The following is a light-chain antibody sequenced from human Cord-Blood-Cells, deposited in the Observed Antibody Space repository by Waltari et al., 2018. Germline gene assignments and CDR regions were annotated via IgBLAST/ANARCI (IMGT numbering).Light chain of an antibody. CDR2: EGS. Sequence: QSALTQPASVSGSPGQSITISCTGTSSDVGSYTLVSWYQQHPGKATNLMIYEGSKRPSGVSNRFSGSKSGNTASLTVSELQAEDESDYDCCSYAGSSTSVVGAGTKVTVL. CDR3: CSYAGSSTSV. J-gene: IGLJ1*01. V-gene: IGLV2-23*01. CDR1: SSDVGSYTL.